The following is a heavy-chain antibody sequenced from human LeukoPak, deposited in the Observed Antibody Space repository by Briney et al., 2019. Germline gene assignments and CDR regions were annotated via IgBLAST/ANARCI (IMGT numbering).Heavy chain of an antibody. CDR2: INPNSGGT. V-gene: IGHV1-2*06. CDR1: GYTFTGYY. CDR3: AREVRGGKGSIIVAGLDY. D-gene: IGHD6-19*01. Sequence: ASVKVSCKASGYTFTGYYMHWVRQAPGQGLEWMGRINPNSGGTNYAQKFQGRVTMTKDTSITTAYMELSKLTSDDTAVYYCAREVRGGKGSIIVAGLDYWGQGTLVTVSS. J-gene: IGHJ4*02.